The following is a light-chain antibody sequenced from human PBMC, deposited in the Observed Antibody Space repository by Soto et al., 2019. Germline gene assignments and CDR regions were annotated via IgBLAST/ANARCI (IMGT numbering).Light chain of an antibody. Sequence: DIQMTQSPSTLSASVGDRVTITCRASQSISTWLAWYPQKPGKAPKVLIYDASDLESGVQSRISGTGYGTEFYFTISRLQSDDFATYYCQQLYTSPVTLGGGTKVDIK. CDR3: QQLYTSPVT. CDR1: QSISTW. CDR2: DAS. J-gene: IGKJ4*01. V-gene: IGKV1-5*01.